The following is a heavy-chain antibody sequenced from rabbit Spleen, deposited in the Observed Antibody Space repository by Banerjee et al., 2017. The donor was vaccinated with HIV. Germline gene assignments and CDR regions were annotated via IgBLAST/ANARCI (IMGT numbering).Heavy chain of an antibody. J-gene: IGHJ4*01. D-gene: IGHD8-1*01. CDR3: ARGGGLGNNYYL. CDR1: GFSFSSSYW. V-gene: IGHV1S40*01. CDR2: IYASDSGRI. Sequence: QSLEESGGDLVKPGASLTLTCTASGFSFSSSYWICWVRQAPGKGLEWIACIYASDSGRIAYANWAKGRFTISKTSSTTVTLQLNSLTAADTATYFCARGGGLGNNYYLWGPGTLVTVS.